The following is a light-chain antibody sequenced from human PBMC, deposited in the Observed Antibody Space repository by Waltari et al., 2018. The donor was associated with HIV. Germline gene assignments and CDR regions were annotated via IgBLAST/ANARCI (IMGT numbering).Light chain of an antibody. J-gene: IGKJ4*01. CDR2: SAS. CDR1: LSISHY. CDR3: QQSYSIPLS. V-gene: IGKV1-39*01. Sequence: DIQMTQSPPSLSASVGDSVTITCRASLSISHYLSWYQQKAGKAPKLLIHSASSLPTGVPSRCSGRGSGTDSTLTISSLQPEDFATYYCQQSYSIPLSFGGGTNVEIE.